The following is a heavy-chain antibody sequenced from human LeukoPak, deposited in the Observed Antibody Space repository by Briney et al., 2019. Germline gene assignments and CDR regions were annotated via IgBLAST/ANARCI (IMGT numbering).Heavy chain of an antibody. Sequence: PGGSLRLSCAASGFTFTTYGMHWVRQSPDKGLEWVAAIQTDGRNEYYAESVKGRFTISRDKSKNTLYLQMNSLRAEDTAVYYCAKDHSSGWYRGTYFDYWGQGTLVTVSS. D-gene: IGHD6-19*01. CDR2: IQTDGRNE. CDR1: GFTFTTYG. V-gene: IGHV3-30*02. J-gene: IGHJ4*02. CDR3: AKDHSSGWYRGTYFDY.